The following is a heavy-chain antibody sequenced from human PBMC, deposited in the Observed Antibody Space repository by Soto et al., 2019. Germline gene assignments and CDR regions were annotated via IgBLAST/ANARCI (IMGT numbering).Heavy chain of an antibody. CDR3: NREIAAAGTNID. J-gene: IGHJ4*02. D-gene: IGHD6-13*01. Sequence: QVQLVQSGAEVKKPGSSVTVSCKASGGTFSSYAISWVRQAPGQGLEWMGGIIPIFGTANYAQKFQGRVAITADEYTSRAYMELSSLRSEDTAVNYCNREIAAAGTNIDWDQETLVTVSS. CDR2: IIPIFGTA. V-gene: IGHV1-69*01. CDR1: GGTFSSYA.